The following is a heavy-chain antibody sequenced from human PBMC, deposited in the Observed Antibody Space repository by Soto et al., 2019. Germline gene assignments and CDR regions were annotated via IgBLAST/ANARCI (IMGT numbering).Heavy chain of an antibody. Sequence: QVQLQQWGAGLLKPSETLSLTCAVYGGSFSGYYWSWIRQPPGKGLEWVGEINHSGGTNYNPSLKIRVTISVDTSKHQCSLKLSSVTPADTDVYYCARGPGHIVVVPAASPVYFDYWGQGTLVTVSA. CDR1: GGSFSGYY. J-gene: IGHJ4*02. CDR2: INHSGGT. CDR3: ARGPGHIVVVPAASPVYFDY. D-gene: IGHD2-2*01. V-gene: IGHV4-34*01.